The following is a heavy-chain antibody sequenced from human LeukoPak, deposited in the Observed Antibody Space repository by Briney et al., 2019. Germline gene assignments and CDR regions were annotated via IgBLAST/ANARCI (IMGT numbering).Heavy chain of an antibody. V-gene: IGHV3-33*06. J-gene: IGHJ6*02. CDR2: IWYDGSYK. D-gene: IGHD3-3*01. CDR3: AKDQGDYDFWSGWSGLYYGMDV. CDR1: GFTFSSNG. Sequence: QVQLVESGGGVVQPGRSLRLSCAASGFTFSSNGMHWVRQAPGKGLEWVAVIWYDGSYKYYADSVKGRFTISRDNSKNTLYLQMNSLRAEDTAVYYCAKDQGDYDFWSGWSGLYYGMDVWGQGTTVTVSS.